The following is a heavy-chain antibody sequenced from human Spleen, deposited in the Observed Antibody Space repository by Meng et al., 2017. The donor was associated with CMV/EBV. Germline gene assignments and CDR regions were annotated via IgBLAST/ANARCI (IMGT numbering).Heavy chain of an antibody. Sequence: ESLKISCTVSGGSISSSAYYWAWVRQTPGKGLEWIGNIYYSGSTYYNLSLRSRVTISVDTSKNQFSLKLRSVTAADTAVYYCARRYSSSSYNWFDPWGQGTLVTVSS. CDR1: GGSISSSAYY. J-gene: IGHJ5*02. V-gene: IGHV4-39*07. CDR2: IYYSGST. D-gene: IGHD6-6*01. CDR3: ARRYSSSSYNWFDP.